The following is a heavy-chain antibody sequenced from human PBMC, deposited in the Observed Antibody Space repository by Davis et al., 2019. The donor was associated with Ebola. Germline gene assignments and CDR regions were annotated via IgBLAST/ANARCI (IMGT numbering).Heavy chain of an antibody. V-gene: IGHV3-30-3*01. CDR1: GFTFSGYA. CDR3: ARDNLYGDYAYDY. D-gene: IGHD4-17*01. Sequence: PGGSLRLSCAASGFTFSGYAMHWVRQAPGKGLEWVAVISYDGSNKYYADSVKGRFTISRDNSKNTLYLQMNSLRAEDTAVYYCARDNLYGDYAYDYWGQGTLVTVSS. J-gene: IGHJ4*02. CDR2: ISYDGSNK.